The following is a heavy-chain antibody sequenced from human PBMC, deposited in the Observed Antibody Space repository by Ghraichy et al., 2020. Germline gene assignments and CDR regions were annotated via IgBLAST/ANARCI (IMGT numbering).Heavy chain of an antibody. CDR2: IKQDGSEK. CDR1: GFTFSSYW. Sequence: GGSLRLSCAASGFTFSSYWMSWVRQAPGKGLEWVANIKQDGSEKYYVDSVKGRFTISRDNAKTSLYLQMNSMRAEDTTVYYCARVTIYGDYIFDYWGQGTLVTVSP. D-gene: IGHD4-17*01. J-gene: IGHJ4*02. CDR3: ARVTIYGDYIFDY. V-gene: IGHV3-7*01.